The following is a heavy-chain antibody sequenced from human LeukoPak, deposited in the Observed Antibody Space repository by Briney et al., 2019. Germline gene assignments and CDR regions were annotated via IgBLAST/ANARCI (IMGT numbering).Heavy chain of an antibody. D-gene: IGHD4-11*01. CDR2: IYYSGST. CDR3: ARVSVRDYYYYHGMDV. Sequence: SETLSLTCAVSGGSVSSGSYYWSWIRQPPGKGLEWIGYIYYSGSTNYNPSLKSRVTISVDTSKNQFSLKLSSVTAADTAVYYCARVSVRDYYYYHGMDVWGQGTTVTVSS. CDR1: GGSVSSGSYY. J-gene: IGHJ6*02. V-gene: IGHV4-61*01.